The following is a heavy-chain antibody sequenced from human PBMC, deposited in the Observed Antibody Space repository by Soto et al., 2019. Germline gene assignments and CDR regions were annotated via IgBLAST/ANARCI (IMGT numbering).Heavy chain of an antibody. Sequence: QVHLQESGPGLVRPSETLSLTCTVSGVSLKTYYWSWIRLPPGGGLEWIGYIFSSGSPNYNPSLRRRVTMSVDTSNIQFALKVSSATAAGTAVYDCARVSGISYYDHMDGWGKGTSVTVSS. CDR3: ARVSGISYYDHMDG. J-gene: IGHJ6*03. D-gene: IGHD1-20*01. CDR1: GVSLKTYY. V-gene: IGHV4-59*01. CDR2: IFSSGSP.